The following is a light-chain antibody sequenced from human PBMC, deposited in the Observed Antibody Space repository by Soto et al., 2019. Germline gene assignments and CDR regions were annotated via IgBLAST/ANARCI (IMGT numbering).Light chain of an antibody. Sequence: QAVVTQPPSASGTPGQTVTISCSGSGSNIGENAVNWYQHLPGTAPQLLIYSNALRPSGVPHRFSGSKSGTAGSLAISGLQSEDEAHYYCAAWDDSLMAMLFGGGTKVTVL. CDR2: SNA. CDR1: GSNIGENA. CDR3: AAWDDSLMAML. V-gene: IGLV1-44*01. J-gene: IGLJ3*02.